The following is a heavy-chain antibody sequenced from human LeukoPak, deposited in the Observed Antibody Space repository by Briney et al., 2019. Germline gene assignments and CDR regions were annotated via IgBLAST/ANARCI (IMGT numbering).Heavy chain of an antibody. CDR2: INHSGST. V-gene: IGHV4-34*01. CDR3: ARGPVLYSTYGAHFDY. D-gene: IGHD4-11*01. CDR1: GGSFSSYY. Sequence: PSETLSLTCAVSGGSFSSYYWNWIRQPPGKGLEWIGEINHSGSTNYNPSLKSRVTISVDTSKNQFSLKLSSVTAADTAVYYCARGPVLYSTYGAHFDYWGQGTLVTVSS. J-gene: IGHJ4*02.